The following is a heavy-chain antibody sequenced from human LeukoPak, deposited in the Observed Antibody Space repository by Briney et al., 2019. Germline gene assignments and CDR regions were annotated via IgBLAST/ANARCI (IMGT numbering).Heavy chain of an antibody. CDR1: GFTVSSNY. CDR2: IYSGGST. V-gene: IGHV3-66*01. CDR3: ARDDPSIYVWYGMDV. D-gene: IGHD2/OR15-2a*01. Sequence: GGSLRLSCAASGFTVSSNYMSWVRQAPGKGLEWVSVIYSGGSTYYADSVKGRFTISRDNSKNTLYLQMNSLRAEDTAVYYCARDDPSIYVWYGMDVWGQGTTVTVSS. J-gene: IGHJ6*02.